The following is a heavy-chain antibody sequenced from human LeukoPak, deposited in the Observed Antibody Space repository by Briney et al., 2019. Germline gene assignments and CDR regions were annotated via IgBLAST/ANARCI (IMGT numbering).Heavy chain of an antibody. CDR2: IIDSGGAT. V-gene: IGHV3-23*01. J-gene: IGHJ3*01. D-gene: IGHD6-13*01. CDR3: AKAYTRSWYAAFDF. CDR1: AFTFSGFA. Sequence: GGSLRLSCAASAFTFSGFAMSWVRQAPGKGLEWVSAIIDSGGATYYADSVKGRFTISRDNSKNTVYLQMNSLRGDDSAKYYCAKAYTRSWYAAFDFWGQGTMVAISS.